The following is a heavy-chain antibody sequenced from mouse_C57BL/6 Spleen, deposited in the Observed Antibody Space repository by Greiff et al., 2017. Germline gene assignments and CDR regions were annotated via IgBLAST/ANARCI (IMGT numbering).Heavy chain of an antibody. J-gene: IGHJ2*01. D-gene: IGHD1-1*01. V-gene: IGHV1-5*01. CDR2: IYPGNSDT. CDR3: TRPLHYYGSSPFDY. CDR1: GYTFTSYW. Sequence: EVKVEESGTVLARPGASVKMSCKTSGYTFTSYWMHWVKQRPGQGLEWIGAIYPGNSDTSYNQKFKGKAKLTAVTSASTAYMELSSLTNEDSAVYYCTRPLHYYGSSPFDYWGQGTTLTVSS.